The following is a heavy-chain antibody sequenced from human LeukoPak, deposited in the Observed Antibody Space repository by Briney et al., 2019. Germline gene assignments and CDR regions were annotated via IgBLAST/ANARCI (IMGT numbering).Heavy chain of an antibody. J-gene: IGHJ4*02. Sequence: SQTLSLTCAISGDSVSRNSAARNWIRQSPSRGLEWLGRTYYKSKWYNNYAVSVKSRVTINPDTSKNQFSPQLNSVTPEDTAVYYCARGDQGFDYWCQGTLVTVSS. CDR2: TYYKSKWYN. CDR1: GDSVSRNSAA. CDR3: ARGDQGFDY. V-gene: IGHV6-1*01.